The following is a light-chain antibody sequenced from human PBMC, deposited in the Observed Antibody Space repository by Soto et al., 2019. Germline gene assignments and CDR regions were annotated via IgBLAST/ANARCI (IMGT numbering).Light chain of an antibody. Sequence: QSVLTQPPSVSAAPGQKVTISCSGSISNIGSNDVSWYQQLPGTAPKVLIYDNDKRPSGIPDRFSGSKSGTSATLGITGLQTGDEADYYCGTWDSSLSVGVFGAGTKLTVL. CDR1: ISNIGSND. J-gene: IGLJ3*02. V-gene: IGLV1-51*01. CDR2: DND. CDR3: GTWDSSLSVGV.